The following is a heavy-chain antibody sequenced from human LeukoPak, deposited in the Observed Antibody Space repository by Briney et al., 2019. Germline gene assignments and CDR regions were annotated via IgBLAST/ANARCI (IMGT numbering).Heavy chain of an antibody. CDR3: GKGGEMGTIRGYFDY. J-gene: IGHJ4*02. D-gene: IGHD5-24*01. Sequence: PGGSLRLSCAASGFIFSSYGMHWVRQAPGKGLEWVAVISYVGSDKYYTDSVRGRFTISRDNSKTTLYLQMNSLRTEDTAVYYWGKGGEMGTIRGYFDYLGQGTLVTVSS. CDR1: GFIFSSYG. V-gene: IGHV3-30*18. CDR2: ISYVGSDK.